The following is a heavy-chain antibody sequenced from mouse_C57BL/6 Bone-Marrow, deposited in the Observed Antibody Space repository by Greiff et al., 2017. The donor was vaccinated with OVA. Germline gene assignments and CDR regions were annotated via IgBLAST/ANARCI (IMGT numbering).Heavy chain of an antibody. CDR1: GFTFSNYW. V-gene: IGHV6-3*01. CDR2: IRLKSDNYAT. D-gene: IGHD1-1*01. Sequence: EVKLEESGGGLVQPGGSMKLSCVASGFTFSNYWMNWVRQSPEKGLEWVAQIRLKSDNYATHYAESVKGRFTISRDDSKSSVYLQMNNLRAEVTGIYYCTAAVVPIDYWGQGTTLTVSS. CDR3: TAAVVPIDY. J-gene: IGHJ2*01.